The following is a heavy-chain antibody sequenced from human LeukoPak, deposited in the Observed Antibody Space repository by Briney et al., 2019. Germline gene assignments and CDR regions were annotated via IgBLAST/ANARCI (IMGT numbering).Heavy chain of an antibody. V-gene: IGHV4-59*01. D-gene: IGHD2-15*01. CDR3: AREGSGDCSGGSCYDY. J-gene: IGHJ4*02. CDR1: GGSISSYY. CDR2: IYYSGST. Sequence: SETLSLTCTVSGGSISSYYWSWIRQPPGKGLEWIGYIYYSGSTNYNPSLKSRVTISVDTSKNQFSLKLSSVTAADTAVYYCAREGSGDCSGGSCYDYWGQGTLVTVSS.